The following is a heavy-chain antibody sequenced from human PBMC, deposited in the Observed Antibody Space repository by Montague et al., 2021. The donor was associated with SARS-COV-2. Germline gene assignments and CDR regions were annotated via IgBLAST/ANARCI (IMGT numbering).Heavy chain of an antibody. CDR2: ISPDGSDT. V-gene: IGHV3-74*01. CDR3: ARELWSAGEY. Sequence: SLRLSCAAPGFGFSVYWMYWVRQAPGKGLVWVSRISPDGSDTAYADFVKGRFIISRDNAGDTLYLQMNSLRADDAALYYCARELWSAGEYWGQGALVTVSS. J-gene: IGHJ4*02. D-gene: IGHD2-21*01. CDR1: GFGFSVYW.